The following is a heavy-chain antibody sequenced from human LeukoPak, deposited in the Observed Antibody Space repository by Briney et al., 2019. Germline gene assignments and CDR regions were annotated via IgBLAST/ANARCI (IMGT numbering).Heavy chain of an antibody. J-gene: IGHJ4*02. CDR3: ARADWVAAAGRRGYYFDY. CDR2: IIPIFGTA. V-gene: IGHV1-69*06. D-gene: IGHD6-13*01. CDR1: GGTFSSYA. Sequence: ASVKVSCKASGGTFSSYAISWVPQSPGQRLKCLGGIIPIFGTATYAQKFQGRVTITADKSTSTAYMELSSLRSEDTAGYYGARADWVAAAGRRGYYFDYWGQGTLVTVSS.